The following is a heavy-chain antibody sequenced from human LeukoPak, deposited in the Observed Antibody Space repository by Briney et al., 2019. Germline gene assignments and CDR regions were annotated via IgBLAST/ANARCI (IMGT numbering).Heavy chain of an antibody. V-gene: IGHV3-11*01. D-gene: IGHD3-10*01. CDR3: ARGVGRTWSFDH. CDR1: GFSFSDYY. Sequence: VGSLRLSCPASGFSFSDYYMSWIRQAPGKGLEWVSHVSSSGSITKYADSVKGRFTISRDNAKNSLFLQMNSLRAEDAAVYYCARGVGRTWSFDHWGQGTLVTVSS. J-gene: IGHJ4*02. CDR2: VSSSGSIT.